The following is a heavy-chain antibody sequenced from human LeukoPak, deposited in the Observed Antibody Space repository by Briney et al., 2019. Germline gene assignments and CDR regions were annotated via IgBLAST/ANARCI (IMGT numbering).Heavy chain of an antibody. J-gene: IGHJ4*02. V-gene: IGHV3-48*04. CDR1: GFTFSTYS. D-gene: IGHD5-18*01. Sequence: GGSLRLSCAASGFTFSTYSMNWVRQAPGKGLEWVSCISSSGSTIYYADSVKGRFTISRDNGKNSLYLQMNSLRAEDTAVYYCARVHYNTAMVDIDYWGQGTLVTVSS. CDR2: ISSSGSTI. CDR3: ARVHYNTAMVDIDY.